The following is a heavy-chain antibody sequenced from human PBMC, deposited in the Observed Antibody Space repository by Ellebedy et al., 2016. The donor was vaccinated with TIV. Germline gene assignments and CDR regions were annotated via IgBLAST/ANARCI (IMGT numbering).Heavy chain of an antibody. CDR3: ASPHYGDYDY. J-gene: IGHJ4*02. Sequence: PGGSLRLSCAASGFTFSDRYMDWVRQAPGKGLEWVGRAKNKANSYTTEYAASVKGRFTISRDDSKNSLFLQMNSLKIEDTAGYYCASPHYGDYDYWGQGTLVTVSS. V-gene: IGHV3-72*01. D-gene: IGHD4-17*01. CDR2: AKNKANSYTT. CDR1: GFTFSDRY.